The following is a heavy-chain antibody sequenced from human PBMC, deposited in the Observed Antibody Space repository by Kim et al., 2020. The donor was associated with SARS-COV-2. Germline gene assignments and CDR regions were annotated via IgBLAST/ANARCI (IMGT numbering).Heavy chain of an antibody. CDR3: ARDMGFGELLSTYGMDV. CDR1: GFTFSSYS. D-gene: IGHD3-10*01. CDR2: ISSSSSYI. V-gene: IGHV3-21*01. Sequence: GGSLRLSCAASGFTFSSYSMNWVRQAPGKGLEWVSSISSSSSYIYYADSVKGRFTISRDNAKNSLYLQMNSLRAEDTAVYYCARDMGFGELLSTYGMDVWGQGTTVTVSS. J-gene: IGHJ6*02.